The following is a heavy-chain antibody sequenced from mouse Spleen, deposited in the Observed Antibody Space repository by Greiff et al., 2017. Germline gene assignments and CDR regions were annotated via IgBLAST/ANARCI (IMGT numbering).Heavy chain of an antibody. J-gene: IGHJ2*01. CDR2: INPSTGGT. CDR1: GYSFTGYY. D-gene: IGHD2-12*01. Sequence: VQLQQSGPELVKPGASVKISCKASGYSFTGYYMNWVKQSPEKSLEWIGEINPSTGGTTYNQKFKAKATLTVDKSSSTAYMQLKSLTSEDSAVYYCARRDSNDDYWGQGTTLTVSS. V-gene: IGHV1-42*01. CDR3: ARRDSNDDY.